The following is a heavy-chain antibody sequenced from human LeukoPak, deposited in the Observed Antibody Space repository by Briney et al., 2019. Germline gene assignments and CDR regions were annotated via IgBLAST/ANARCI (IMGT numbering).Heavy chain of an antibody. V-gene: IGHV5-51*01. CDR3: ARVNYDSSGYYHTPIGDY. J-gene: IGHJ4*02. CDR2: IYPGDPDT. Sequence: GESLKISCKGSGYSFTSYWIGWVRQMPGKGLEWMGIIYPGDPDTRYGPSFQGQVTISADKSISTAYLQWSSLKASDTAMYYCARVNYDSSGYYHTPIGDYWGQGTLVTVSS. D-gene: IGHD3-22*01. CDR1: GYSFTSYW.